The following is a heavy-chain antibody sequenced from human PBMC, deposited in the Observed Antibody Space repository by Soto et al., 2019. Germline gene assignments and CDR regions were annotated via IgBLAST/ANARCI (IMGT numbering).Heavy chain of an antibody. CDR3: AKATATGGGAFDI. CDR1: GFTCRSYD. V-gene: IGHV3-23*01. CDR2: ILVGGST. Sequence: PWGSLRLSCAASGFTCRSYDMSWVRQAPGKGLEWVSTILVGGSTHYPDSVKGRFTISRDNSKNTVFLQMNSLTAGDTAVYYCAKATATGGGAFDICGQGAMVT. J-gene: IGHJ3*02. D-gene: IGHD2-8*02.